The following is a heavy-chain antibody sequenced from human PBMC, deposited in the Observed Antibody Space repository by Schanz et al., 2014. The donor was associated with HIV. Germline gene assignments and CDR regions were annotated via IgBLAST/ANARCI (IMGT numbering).Heavy chain of an antibody. J-gene: IGHJ6*02. CDR3: AKDRITGTTGVPYYYYGMDV. Sequence: EVQLVESGGGLVQPGRSLRLSCAASGFTFDDYAMHWVRQAPGKGLEWVSSISWSSGSVDYADSVKGRFTISRDNSKNTLYLQMNSLRAEDTAVYYCAKDRITGTTGVPYYYYGMDVWGQGTTVTVSS. D-gene: IGHD1-7*01. CDR1: GFTFDDYA. CDR2: ISWSSGSV. V-gene: IGHV3-9*01.